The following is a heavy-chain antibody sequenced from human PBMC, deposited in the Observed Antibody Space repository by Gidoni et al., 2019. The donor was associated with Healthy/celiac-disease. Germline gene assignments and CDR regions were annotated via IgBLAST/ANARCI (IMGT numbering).Heavy chain of an antibody. CDR3: ARDQDGAAGTPGWFDP. CDR2: ISYDGSNK. J-gene: IGHJ5*02. Sequence: QVQLVESGGGVVQPGRSLRLSCAASGFTFRSYGMHWVRQAPGKGLEWVAVISYDGSNKYYADSVKGRFTISRDNSKNTLYLQMNSLRAEDTAVYYCARDQDGAAGTPGWFDPWGQGTLVTVSS. CDR1: GFTFRSYG. V-gene: IGHV3-30*03. D-gene: IGHD6-13*01.